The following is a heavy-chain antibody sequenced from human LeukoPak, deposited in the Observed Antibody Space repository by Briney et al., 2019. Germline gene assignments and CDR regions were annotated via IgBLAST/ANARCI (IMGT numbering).Heavy chain of an antibody. CDR3: ARVEGRQFDY. D-gene: IGHD5-24*01. CDR1: GASVSSGSYY. J-gene: IGHJ4*02. CDR2: IYYSGST. V-gene: IGHV4-61*01. Sequence: PSETLSLTCNVSGASVSSGSYYWSWIRQPPGKGLEWIGYIYYSGSTNYNPSLKSRVTISVDTSKNQFSLKLSSVTAADTAVYYCARVEGRQFDYWGQGTLVTVSS.